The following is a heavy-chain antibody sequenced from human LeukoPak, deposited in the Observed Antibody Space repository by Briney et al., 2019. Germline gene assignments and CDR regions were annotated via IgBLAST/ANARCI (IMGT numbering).Heavy chain of an antibody. V-gene: IGHV4-59*08. Sequence: PSETLSLTCTVSGGSISSYYWSWIRQPPGKGLEWIGYIYYSGSTNYNPSLKSRVTISVDTSKNQFSLKLSSVTAADTAVYYCARLMVVADAFDIWGQGTMVTVSS. D-gene: IGHD2-15*01. CDR1: GGSISSYY. J-gene: IGHJ3*02. CDR2: IYYSGST. CDR3: ARLMVVADAFDI.